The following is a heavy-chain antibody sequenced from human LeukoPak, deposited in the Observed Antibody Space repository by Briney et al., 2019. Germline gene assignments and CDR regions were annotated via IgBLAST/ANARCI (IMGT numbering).Heavy chain of an antibody. D-gene: IGHD2-15*01. Sequence: ASVKVSCKASGYTFTSYDINWVRQATGQGLGWMGWMNPNSGNTGYAQRFQGRVTMTRNTSISTAYMELSSLRSEDTAVYYCARGRYCSGGSCSNWFDPWGQGTLVTVSS. CDR1: GYTFTSYD. V-gene: IGHV1-8*01. J-gene: IGHJ5*02. CDR3: ARGRYCSGGSCSNWFDP. CDR2: MNPNSGNT.